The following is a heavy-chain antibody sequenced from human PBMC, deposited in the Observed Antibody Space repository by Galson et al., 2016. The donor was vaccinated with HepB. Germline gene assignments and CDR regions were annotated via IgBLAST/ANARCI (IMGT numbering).Heavy chain of an antibody. CDR2: IYHSGST. J-gene: IGHJ5*02. Sequence: SISSRNWWSWVRQPPGEGLEWIGEIYHSGSTNYNPSLKSRVTISVHKSKNQFSLKLSSVTAADTAVYYCARSGQWLGTWFDPWGQGTLVTVSS. V-gene: IGHV4-4*02. D-gene: IGHD6-19*01. CDR1: SISSRNW. CDR3: ARSGQWLGTWFDP.